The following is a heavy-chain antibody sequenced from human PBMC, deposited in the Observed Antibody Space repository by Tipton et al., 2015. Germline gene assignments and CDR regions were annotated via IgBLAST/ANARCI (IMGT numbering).Heavy chain of an antibody. CDR3: ARLRKGDGDYAIDY. CDR2: IYPGDSDT. CDR1: GYTFTRHW. Sequence: QLVQSGAEVKKPGESLKISCRASGYTFTRHWIGWVRQMPGKGLEWMGIIYPGDSDTRYSPSFQGQVTISADKSISIAYLQWSSLKASDTAMYYCARLRKGDGDYAIDYWGQGTLVTVSS. D-gene: IGHD4-17*01. V-gene: IGHV5-51*01. J-gene: IGHJ4*02.